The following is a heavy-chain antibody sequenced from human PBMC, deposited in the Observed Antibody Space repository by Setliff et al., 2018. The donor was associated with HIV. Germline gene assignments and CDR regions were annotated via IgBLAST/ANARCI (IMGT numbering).Heavy chain of an antibody. CDR1: GGSFSGYY. J-gene: IGHJ6*03. CDR2: VNAGGST. V-gene: IGHV4-34*01. CDR3: ARPSVVPAAMRYYYHYHMDV. Sequence: PSETLSLTCAVYGGSFSGYYWSWIRQSPGEGLEWIGEVNAGGSTNYNPSLKSRVTISVDTSKNQFSLKLTSVTAADTAVYYCARPSVVPAAMRYYYHYHMDVWGKGTTVTVSS. D-gene: IGHD2-2*01.